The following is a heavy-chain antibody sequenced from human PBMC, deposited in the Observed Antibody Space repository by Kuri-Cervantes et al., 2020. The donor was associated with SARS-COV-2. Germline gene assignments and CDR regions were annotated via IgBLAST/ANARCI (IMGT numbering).Heavy chain of an antibody. CDR3: AREVRTVGYYYYMDV. J-gene: IGHJ6*03. CDR1: GFTFSSYA. V-gene: IGHV3-53*01. CDR2: IYSGGST. D-gene: IGHD4-23*01. Sequence: GGSLRLSCAASGFTFSSYAMSWVRQAPGKGLEWVSVIYSGGSTYYADSVKGRFTISRDNSKNTLYLQMNSLRAGDTAVYYCAREVRTVGYYYYMDVWGKGTTVTVSS.